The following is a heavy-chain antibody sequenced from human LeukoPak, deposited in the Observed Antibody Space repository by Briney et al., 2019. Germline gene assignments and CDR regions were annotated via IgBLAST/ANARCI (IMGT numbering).Heavy chain of an antibody. CDR3: ARDHGGYSYGYFGPFDY. J-gene: IGHJ4*02. CDR1: GFTFSSYA. V-gene: IGHV3-30-3*01. Sequence: GGSLRLSCAASGFTFSSYAMHWVRQAPGKGLEWVAVISYDGSNKYYADSVKGRFTISRDNSKNTLYLQMSSLRAEDTAVYYCARDHGGYSYGYFGPFDYWGQGTLVTVSS. D-gene: IGHD5-18*01. CDR2: ISYDGSNK.